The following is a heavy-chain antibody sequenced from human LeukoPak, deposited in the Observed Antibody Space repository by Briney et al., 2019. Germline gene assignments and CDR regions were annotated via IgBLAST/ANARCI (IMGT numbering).Heavy chain of an antibody. J-gene: IGHJ4*02. CDR3: AKDTPPSFMITFGGVTQY. V-gene: IGHV3-23*01. Sequence: PGGSLRLSCAASGFTFSSYAMSWVRQAPGKGLEWVSAISGSGGSTYYADSVKGRFTISRDNYKNTLYLQMNSLRAEDTAVYYCAKDTPPSFMITFGGVTQYWGQGTLVTVSS. CDR1: GFTFSSYA. D-gene: IGHD3-16*01. CDR2: ISGSGGST.